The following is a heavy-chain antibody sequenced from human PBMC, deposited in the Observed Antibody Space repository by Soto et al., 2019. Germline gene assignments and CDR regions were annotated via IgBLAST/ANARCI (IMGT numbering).Heavy chain of an antibody. CDR2: IYYTGTT. CDR3: ARLGGYYQAFDS. V-gene: IGHV4-59*08. D-gene: IGHD3-22*01. Sequence: RYSVAEGKIGDYGGRRIRQSPGKGLEWIGYIYYTGTTKYNPSLKSRVTISVDSSKNQFSLKLDSVTAADTAVFYCARLGGYYQAFDSWGQGTLVTVSS. CDR1: EGKIGDYG. J-gene: IGHJ4*02.